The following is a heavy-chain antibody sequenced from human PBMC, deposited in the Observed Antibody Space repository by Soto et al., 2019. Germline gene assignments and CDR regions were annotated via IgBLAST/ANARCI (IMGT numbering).Heavy chain of an antibody. CDR1: GFTFSSYG. D-gene: IGHD6-25*01. V-gene: IGHV3-30*18. CDR2: ISYDGSNK. Sequence: QVQLVESGGGVVQPGRSLRLSCAASGFTFSSYGMHWVRQAPGKGLEWVAVISYDGSNKYYADSVKGRFTISRDNSKNPLYLQMNSLRAEETAVYYWAKDRRQNYYYGMDVWGQGTTVTVSS. J-gene: IGHJ6*02. CDR3: AKDRRQNYYYGMDV.